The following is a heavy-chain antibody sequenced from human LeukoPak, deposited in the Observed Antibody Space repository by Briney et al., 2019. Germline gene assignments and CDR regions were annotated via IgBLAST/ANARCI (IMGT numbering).Heavy chain of an antibody. Sequence: PSETLSLTCAVYGGSFSGYYWSWMRQPPGKGLEWIGEINHSGSTNYNPSLKSRVTISVDTSKNQFSLKVNSVTAADTAVYYCASVPGNDYYPYYYMDVWGKGTPVTVSS. CDR3: ASVPGNDYYPYYYMDV. J-gene: IGHJ6*03. CDR2: INHSGST. V-gene: IGHV4-34*01. CDR1: GGSFSGYY. D-gene: IGHD4/OR15-4a*01.